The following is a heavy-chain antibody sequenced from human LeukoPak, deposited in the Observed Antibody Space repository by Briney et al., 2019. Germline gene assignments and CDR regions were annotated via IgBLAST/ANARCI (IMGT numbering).Heavy chain of an antibody. V-gene: IGHV3-48*03. CDR3: ARIGTTTRGPAGLDV. J-gene: IGHJ6*02. Sequence: GGSLRLSCAASGFTFSSYEMNWARQAPGKGLEWVSYIASGGGANRFYSESVKGRFTISRDNAKNSLYLHMNSLRAEDTGVYYCARIGTTTRGPAGLDVWGQGTTVTVSS. D-gene: IGHD2/OR15-2a*01. CDR2: IASGGGANR. CDR1: GFTFSSYE.